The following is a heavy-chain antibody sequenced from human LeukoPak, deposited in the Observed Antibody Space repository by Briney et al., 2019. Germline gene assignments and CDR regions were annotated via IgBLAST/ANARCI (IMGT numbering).Heavy chain of an antibody. CDR2: IYYSGST. J-gene: IGHJ6*02. CDR1: GGSISSYY. CDR3: ARDAYYGSGSYYNPANGMDV. V-gene: IGHV4-59*01. D-gene: IGHD3-10*01. Sequence: SETLSLTCTVSGGSISSYYWSWIRQPPGKGLEWIGYIYYSGSTNYNPSPKSRDTISVDTSKNQFSLKLSSVTAADTAVYYCARDAYYGSGSYYNPANGMDVWGQGTTVTVSS.